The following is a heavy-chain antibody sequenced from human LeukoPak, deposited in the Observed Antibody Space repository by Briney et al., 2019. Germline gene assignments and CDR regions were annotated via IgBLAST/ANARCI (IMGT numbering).Heavy chain of an antibody. Sequence: PGGSLILSCAASGFTVSSNYMSWVRQAPGKGLEWVSIIYSGGSTYYADSVKGRFTISRDNSKNTVYLQMNSLRLEDAAVYYCARDWYGVGGVPDYWGQGTLVTVSS. J-gene: IGHJ4*02. V-gene: IGHV3-66*01. CDR3: ARDWYGVGGVPDY. CDR2: IYSGGST. CDR1: GFTVSSNY. D-gene: IGHD3-16*01.